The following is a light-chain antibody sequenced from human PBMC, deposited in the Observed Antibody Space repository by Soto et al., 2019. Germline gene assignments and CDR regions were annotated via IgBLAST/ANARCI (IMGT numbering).Light chain of an antibody. Sequence: DIQLTQSPSTLSASVGDRVPITCRASRSIINWLAWYQQKSGKGPKLLIYKASNLQTGVPSRFSGSGYGTEFTLTISSLQPDDVATYYCQRYSDHWTFGQGAKVDIK. J-gene: IGKJ1*01. CDR2: KAS. CDR1: RSIINW. CDR3: QRYSDHWT. V-gene: IGKV1-5*03.